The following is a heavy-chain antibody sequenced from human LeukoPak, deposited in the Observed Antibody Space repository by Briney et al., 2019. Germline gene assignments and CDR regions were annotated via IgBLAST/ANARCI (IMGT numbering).Heavy chain of an antibody. Sequence: ASVKVSCKVSGYTLTELSMHWVRQAPGKGLEWMGGFDPEDGETIYAQKLQRRVTMTEDTSTDTAYMELSSLRSEDTAVYYCASQSGILASSSFDYWGQGTLVTVSS. V-gene: IGHV1-24*01. CDR1: GYTLTELS. D-gene: IGHD3-3*01. CDR3: ASQSGILASSSFDY. J-gene: IGHJ4*02. CDR2: FDPEDGET.